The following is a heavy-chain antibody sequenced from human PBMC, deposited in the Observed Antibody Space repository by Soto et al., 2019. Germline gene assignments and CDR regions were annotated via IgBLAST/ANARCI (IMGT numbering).Heavy chain of an antibody. Sequence: SETLSLTCTVSGGSISSYYWSWIRQPPGKGLEWIGYIYYSGSTNYNPSLKSRVTISVDTSKNQFSLKLSSVTAADTAAYYCARGDFWSGYYPDYYYCSMDVWGKGTTVTVSS. CDR1: GGSISSYY. D-gene: IGHD3-3*01. V-gene: IGHV4-59*01. CDR2: IYYSGST. J-gene: IGHJ6*03. CDR3: ARGDFWSGYYPDYYYCSMDV.